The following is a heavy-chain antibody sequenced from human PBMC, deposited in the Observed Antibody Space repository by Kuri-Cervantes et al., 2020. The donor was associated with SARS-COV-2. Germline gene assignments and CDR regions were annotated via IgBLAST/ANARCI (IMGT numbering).Heavy chain of an antibody. D-gene: IGHD1-26*01. CDR2: IRYDGSNK. Sequence: GGSLRLSCAASGFTFSSYGMHWARQAPGKGLEWVAFIRYDGSNKYYADSVKGRFTISRDNSKNTLYLQMNSLRAEDTAVYYCANSLLLSLDYWGQGTLVTVSS. J-gene: IGHJ4*02. V-gene: IGHV3-30*02. CDR3: ANSLLLSLDY. CDR1: GFTFSSYG.